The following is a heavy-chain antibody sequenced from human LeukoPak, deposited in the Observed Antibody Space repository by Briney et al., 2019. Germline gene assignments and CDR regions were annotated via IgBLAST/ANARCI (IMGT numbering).Heavy chain of an antibody. Sequence: SETLSLTCAVYGGSFSGYYWSWIRQPPGKGLEWIGEINHSGSTNYNPSLKSRVTISVDTPKNQFSLKLSSVTAADTAVYHCASSPPTSSYYYYYMDVWGKGTTVTVSS. CDR2: INHSGST. D-gene: IGHD2-2*01. V-gene: IGHV4-34*01. CDR3: ASSPPTSSYYYYYMDV. CDR1: GGSFSGYY. J-gene: IGHJ6*03.